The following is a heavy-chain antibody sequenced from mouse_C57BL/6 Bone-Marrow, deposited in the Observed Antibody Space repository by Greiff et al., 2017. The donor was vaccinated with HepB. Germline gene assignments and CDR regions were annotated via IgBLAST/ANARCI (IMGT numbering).Heavy chain of an antibody. Sequence: EVQLQQSGAELVRPGASVKLSCTASGFNIKDDYMHWVKRRPEQGLEWIGWIDPENGDTEYASKFQGKATITADTSSNTAYLQLSSLTSEDTAVYYCTTSGLAYYAMDYWGQGTSVTVSS. CDR1: GFNIKDDY. CDR2: IDPENGDT. J-gene: IGHJ4*01. CDR3: TTSGLAYYAMDY. V-gene: IGHV14-4*01.